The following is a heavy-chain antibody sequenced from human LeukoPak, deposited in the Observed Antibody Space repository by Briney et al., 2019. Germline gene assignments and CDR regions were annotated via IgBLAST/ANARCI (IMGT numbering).Heavy chain of an antibody. CDR3: ARGEGYSSSSVFDY. CDR1: GYTFTSYD. D-gene: IGHD6-13*01. J-gene: IGHJ4*02. Sequence: ASVKVFCKASGYTFTSYDINWVRQATGQGLEWMGWMNPNSGNTGYAQKFQGRVAITRNTSISTAYMELSSLRSEDTAVYYCARGEGYSSSSVFDYWGQGTLVTVSS. CDR2: MNPNSGNT. V-gene: IGHV1-8*03.